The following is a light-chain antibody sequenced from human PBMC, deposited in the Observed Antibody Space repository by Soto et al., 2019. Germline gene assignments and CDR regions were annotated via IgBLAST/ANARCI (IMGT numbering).Light chain of an antibody. CDR3: QQYNNRRT. J-gene: IGKJ1*01. Sequence: EIVLTQSPATLSLSPGEGATLSCRASQSVSSYLAWYQQKPGQAPRLLIYDASNRATGIPARFSGSGSGTDFTLTISSLQSEDFAVYYCQQYNNRRTFGQGTKVDI. CDR2: DAS. CDR1: QSVSSY. V-gene: IGKV3-11*01.